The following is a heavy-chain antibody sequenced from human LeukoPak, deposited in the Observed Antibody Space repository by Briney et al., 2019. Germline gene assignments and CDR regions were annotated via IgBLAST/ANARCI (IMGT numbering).Heavy chain of an antibody. CDR2: ISAYNGNT. Sequence: ASVKVSXKASGYTFTSYGISWVRQAPGQGLEWMGWISAYNGNTNYAQKLQGRVTMTTDTSTSTAYMELRSLRSDDTAVYYCARENGNMITFGGVIATQPFDYWGQGTLVTVSS. J-gene: IGHJ4*02. V-gene: IGHV1-18*01. D-gene: IGHD3-16*02. CDR1: GYTFTSYG. CDR3: ARENGNMITFGGVIATQPFDY.